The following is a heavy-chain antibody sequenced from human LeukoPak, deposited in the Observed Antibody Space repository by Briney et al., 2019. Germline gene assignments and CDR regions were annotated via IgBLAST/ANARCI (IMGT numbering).Heavy chain of an antibody. J-gene: IGHJ6*02. V-gene: IGHV1-18*01. Sequence: VASVKVSCKASGYTFTSYGISWVRQAPGQGLEWMGWISAYNGNTNYAQKLQGRVTMTTDTSTSTAYMELRSLRSDDTAVYYCAREIVVVPAAERDYYYYGMDVWGQGTTVTVSS. CDR2: ISAYNGNT. D-gene: IGHD2-2*01. CDR3: AREIVVVPAAERDYYYYGMDV. CDR1: GYTFTSYG.